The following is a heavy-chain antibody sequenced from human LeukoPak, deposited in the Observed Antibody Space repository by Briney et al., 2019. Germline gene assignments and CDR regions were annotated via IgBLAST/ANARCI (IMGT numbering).Heavy chain of an antibody. D-gene: IGHD3-22*01. J-gene: IGHJ4*02. CDR3: ARSYYDSSGRIDY. CDR1: GGSISSSSYY. CDR2: IYYSGST. V-gene: IGHV4-39*07. Sequence: SETLSLTCTVSGGSISSSSYYWGWIRQPPGKGLEWIGSIYYSGSTYYNPSLKSRVTISVDTSKNQFSLKLSSVTAADTAVYYCARSYYDSSGRIDYWGQGTLVTVSS.